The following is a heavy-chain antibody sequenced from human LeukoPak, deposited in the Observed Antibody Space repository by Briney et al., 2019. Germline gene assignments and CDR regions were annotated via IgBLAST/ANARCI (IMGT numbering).Heavy chain of an antibody. CDR3: ARDGLLMYCSSTSCYYAFDI. Sequence: GASVKVSCKASGYMFTSYGISWVRQAPGQGLEWMGWISAYNGNTNYAQKLQGRVTMTTDTSLSTVYMELRSLRSDDTAVYYCARDGLLMYCSSTSCYYAFDIWGQGTMVTVSS. CDR1: GYMFTSYG. CDR2: ISAYNGNT. V-gene: IGHV1-18*01. J-gene: IGHJ3*02. D-gene: IGHD2-2*01.